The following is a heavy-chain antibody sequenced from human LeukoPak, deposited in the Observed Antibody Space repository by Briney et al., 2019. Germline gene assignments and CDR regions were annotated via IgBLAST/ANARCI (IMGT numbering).Heavy chain of an antibody. CDR2: INSNGGGT. D-gene: IGHD6-19*01. J-gene: IGHJ4*02. CDR3: ARSSTGWSVDF. Sequence: ASVKVSCKASGYTFTSYGVSWVRQAPGQGLEWMGWINSNGGGTLYAQSLQGRVTLTTDTSTSTLYMELRTLRSDDTAVYYCARSSTGWSVDFWGQGTLVTVSS. CDR1: GYTFTSYG. V-gene: IGHV1-18*04.